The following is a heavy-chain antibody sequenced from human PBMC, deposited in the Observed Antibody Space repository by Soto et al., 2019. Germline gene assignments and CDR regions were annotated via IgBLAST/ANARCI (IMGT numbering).Heavy chain of an antibody. CDR3: AKGGSAALIAPSGRDNWFDP. CDR2: ITWNGGTI. CDR1: GFAFDDYV. V-gene: IGHV3-9*01. Sequence: GGSLRLSCAASGFAFDDYVMHWVRQPPGRGLEWVSGITWNGGTIRYVDSVKGRFTISRDNAENSLYLQMNSLRPEDTAVYYCAKGGSAALIAPSGRDNWFDPWGQGTQATVSS. D-gene: IGHD6-13*01. J-gene: IGHJ5*02.